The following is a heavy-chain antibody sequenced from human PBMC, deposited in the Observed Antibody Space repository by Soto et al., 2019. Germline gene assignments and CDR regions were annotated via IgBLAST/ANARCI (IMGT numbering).Heavy chain of an antibody. V-gene: IGHV3-15*01. J-gene: IGHJ4*02. Sequence: EVQLVESGGDFVKPGGSLRVSCAVSGFSFSNAWMSWVRQAPGKGLEWVGRIKSRADGGTTDYTAPVKGRFTISRDDSKNTVFLQMNSLQTGDTAVYYCTAHLVEFFTLDYWGQGTLVTVSS. CDR3: TAHLVEFFTLDY. D-gene: IGHD3-16*01. CDR1: GFSFSNAW. CDR2: IKSRADGGTT.